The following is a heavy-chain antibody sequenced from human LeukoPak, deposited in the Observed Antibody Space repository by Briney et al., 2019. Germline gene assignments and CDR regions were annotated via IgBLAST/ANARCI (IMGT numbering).Heavy chain of an antibody. Sequence: ASVKVSCKASGYTFTSYGISWVRQAPGQGLEWMGWISAYNGNTNYAQKLQGRVTMTTDTSTSTAYMELRSLRSDDTVVYYCARDAMLGYCSGGSCYPLDYWGQGTLVTVSS. CDR2: ISAYNGNT. J-gene: IGHJ4*02. V-gene: IGHV1-18*01. CDR1: GYTFTSYG. D-gene: IGHD2-15*01. CDR3: ARDAMLGYCSGGSCYPLDY.